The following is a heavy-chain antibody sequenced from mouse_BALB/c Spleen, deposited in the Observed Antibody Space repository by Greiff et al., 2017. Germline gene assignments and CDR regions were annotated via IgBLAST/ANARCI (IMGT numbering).Heavy chain of an antibody. V-gene: IGHV3-6*02. Sequence: EVQRVESGPGLVKPSQSLSLTCSVTGYSITSGYYWDWIRQFPGNKLEWMGYISYDGSNNYNPSLKNRISLTRDTSKNQFFLKLNSVTTEDTATYYCAGYYDSLDYWGQGTTLTVSS. J-gene: IGHJ2*01. CDR2: ISYDGSN. CDR1: GYSITSGYY. CDR3: AGYYDSLDY. D-gene: IGHD1-1*01.